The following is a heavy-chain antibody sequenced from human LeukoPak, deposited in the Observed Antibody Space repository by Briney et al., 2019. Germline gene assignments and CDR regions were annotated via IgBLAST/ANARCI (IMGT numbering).Heavy chain of an antibody. V-gene: IGHV3-30*02. D-gene: IGHD6-19*01. CDR1: GIIFSGYG. CDR3: AREVAAVAGTWDDY. Sequence: GGSLRLSCAASGIIFSGYGMHWVRQAPGKGLEWVAFIRYDGSNKFYGDSVKGRSTISRDNSKNTLYLQMNSLRAEDTAVYYCAREVAAVAGTWDDYWGQGTLVTVSS. CDR2: IRYDGSNK. J-gene: IGHJ4*02.